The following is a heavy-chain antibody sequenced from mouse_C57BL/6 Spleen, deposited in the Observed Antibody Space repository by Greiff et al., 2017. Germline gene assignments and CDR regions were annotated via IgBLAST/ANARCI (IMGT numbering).Heavy chain of an antibody. Sequence: VQLQESGAELVRPGASVTLSCKASGYTFTDYEMHWVKQTPVHGLEWIGAIDPETGGTAYNQKFKGKAILTADKSSSTAYMELRSLTSEDSAVYYCTRGYYAMDYWGQGTSVTVSS. CDR3: TRGYYAMDY. V-gene: IGHV1-15*01. J-gene: IGHJ4*01. CDR2: IDPETGGT. CDR1: GYTFTDYE.